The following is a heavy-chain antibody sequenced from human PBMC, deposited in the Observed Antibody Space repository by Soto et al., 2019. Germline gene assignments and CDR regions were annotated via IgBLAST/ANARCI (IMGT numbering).Heavy chain of an antibody. CDR3: ARGRASGSYYLLDY. D-gene: IGHD3-10*01. V-gene: IGHV1-8*01. CDR2: INPNSGNI. CDR1: GHTFTSYD. Sequence: GASVKVSCKASGHTFTSYDINWVRQATGHGLEWMGWINPNSGNIGYAQKFQGRVTMTRDTAIRTAYMEVSRLRSDDTAVYYCARGRASGSYYLLDYWGQGTLVTVPQ. J-gene: IGHJ4*02.